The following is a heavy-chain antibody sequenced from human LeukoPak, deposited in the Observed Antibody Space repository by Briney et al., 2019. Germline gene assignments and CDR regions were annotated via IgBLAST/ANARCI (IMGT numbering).Heavy chain of an antibody. D-gene: IGHD6-19*01. CDR1: GGSISSYY. CDR2: IYYSGTT. V-gene: IGHV4-59*01. J-gene: IGHJ5*02. CDR3: AKIDRGYSSGWSGFDP. Sequence: QASETLSLTCTVSGGSISSYYWSWIRQPPGKGLEWIGYIYYSGTTNYNPSLKSRDTISVDTSKNQFSLKLSSVTAADTAVYYCAKIDRGYSSGWSGFDPWGQGTLVTVSS.